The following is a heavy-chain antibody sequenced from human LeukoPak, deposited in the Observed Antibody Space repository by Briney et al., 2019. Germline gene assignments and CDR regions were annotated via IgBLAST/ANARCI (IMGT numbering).Heavy chain of an antibody. D-gene: IGHD2-21*02. CDR1: GGSISSGGYS. J-gene: IGHJ5*02. Sequence: SETLSLTCAVSGGSISSGGYSRSWIRQPPGKGLEWIGYIYHSGSTYYNPSLKSRVTISVDRSKTQFSLKLSSVAAADTAVYYCARGVVVTAHPDLIWFDPWGQGTRVTVSS. CDR3: ARGVVVTAHPDLIWFDP. CDR2: IYHSGST. V-gene: IGHV4-30-2*01.